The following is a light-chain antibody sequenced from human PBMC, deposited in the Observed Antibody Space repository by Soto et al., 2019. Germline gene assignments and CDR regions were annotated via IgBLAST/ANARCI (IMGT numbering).Light chain of an antibody. J-gene: IGKJ4*01. CDR3: QQYDNLLLT. CDR2: DAS. CDR1: QDISNY. Sequence: DIQMTQSPSSLSASVGDRVTITCQASQDISNYLNWYQQKPGKAPKLLIYDASNLETGVPSRFSGSGSGTDFTFTISSLQTEDIATYYCQQYDNLLLTFGGGTKV. V-gene: IGKV1-33*01.